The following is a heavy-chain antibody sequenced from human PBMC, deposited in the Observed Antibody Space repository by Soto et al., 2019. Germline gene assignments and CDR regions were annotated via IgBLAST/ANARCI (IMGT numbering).Heavy chain of an antibody. D-gene: IGHD2-8*02. CDR1: GGSFRGYD. CDR2: INHSGSS. CDR3: ARDKITGLFDY. J-gene: IGHJ4*02. V-gene: IGHV4-34*01. Sequence: LGTLSLTCAGYGGSFRGYDWTWVRQPPGTGREWIGEINHSGSSNYNPSLKSRVTISVDTSKNQFSLKLTSVTAADTAVYYCARDKITGLFDYWGQGTLVTVSS.